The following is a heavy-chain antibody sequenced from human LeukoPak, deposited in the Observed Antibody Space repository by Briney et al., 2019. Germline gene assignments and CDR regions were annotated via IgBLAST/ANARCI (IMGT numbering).Heavy chain of an antibody. V-gene: IGHV7-4-1*02. Sequence: ASVKVSCKASGYTFTTYAINWVRQAPGQGLEWMGWINTNTGNPTYAQGFTGRFVFSLDTSVNTAYLQISSLKAEDTAVYYCARVVDYFDSSGPRGWDAFDIWGQGTMVTVSS. CDR3: ARVVDYFDSSGPRGWDAFDI. D-gene: IGHD3-22*01. CDR1: GYTFTTYA. J-gene: IGHJ3*02. CDR2: INTNTGNP.